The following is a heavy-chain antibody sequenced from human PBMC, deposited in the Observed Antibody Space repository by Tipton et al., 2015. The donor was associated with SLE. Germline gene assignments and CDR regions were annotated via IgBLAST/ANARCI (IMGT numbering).Heavy chain of an antibody. CDR3: VRDDDWRLFDY. Sequence: SLRLSCAASGFTFSSYAMHWVRQAPGKGLEWVAVISYDGSNKYYADSVKGRFTISRDNSKNTLYLQMNSLRADDTAVYYCVRDDDWRLFDYWGLGTLVTVSS. V-gene: IGHV3-30-3*01. CDR1: GFTFSSYA. J-gene: IGHJ4*02. D-gene: IGHD1-1*01. CDR2: ISYDGSNK.